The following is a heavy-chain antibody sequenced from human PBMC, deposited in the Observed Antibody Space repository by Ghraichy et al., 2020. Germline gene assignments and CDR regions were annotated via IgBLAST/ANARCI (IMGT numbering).Heavy chain of an antibody. J-gene: IGHJ2*01. CDR1: GGSISSYY. Sequence: TLSLTCTVSGGSISSYYWSWIRQPPGKGLEWIGYIYYSGSTNYNPSLKSRVTISVDTSKNQFSLKLSSVTAADTAVYYCARMDLSSSGWYGTNWYFDLWGCGTLVTVSS. D-gene: IGHD6-19*01. CDR3: ARMDLSSSGWYGTNWYFDL. CDR2: IYYSGST. V-gene: IGHV4-59*01.